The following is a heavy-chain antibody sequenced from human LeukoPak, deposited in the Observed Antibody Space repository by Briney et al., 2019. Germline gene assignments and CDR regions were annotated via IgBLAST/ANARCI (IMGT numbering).Heavy chain of an antibody. V-gene: IGHV4-59*12. CDR1: GGSISSYY. Sequence: SETLSLTCTVSGGSISSYYWSWIRQPPGKGLEWIGYIYYSGSTNYNPSLKSRVTISVDTSKNQFSLKLSSVTAADTAVYYCARVSVTMVRGRAFDIWGQGTMVTVSS. CDR2: IYYSGST. D-gene: IGHD3-10*01. CDR3: ARVSVTMVRGRAFDI. J-gene: IGHJ3*02.